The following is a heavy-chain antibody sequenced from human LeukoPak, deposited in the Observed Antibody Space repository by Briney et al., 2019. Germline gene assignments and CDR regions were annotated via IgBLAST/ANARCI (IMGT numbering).Heavy chain of an antibody. V-gene: IGHV3-7*03. J-gene: IGHJ5*02. CDR2: INQDGSVV. CDR3: ARGQRLLGTADHWFDP. CDR1: GFPFSGYW. D-gene: IGHD1-1*01. Sequence: GGSLRLSCAASGFPFSGYWMDWVRQAPGKGMEWVANINQDGSVVYYAPSVKGRFTISRDNAKNSLYLQMNSLRAEDSALYYWARGQRLLGTADHWFDPWGQGTLVTVSS.